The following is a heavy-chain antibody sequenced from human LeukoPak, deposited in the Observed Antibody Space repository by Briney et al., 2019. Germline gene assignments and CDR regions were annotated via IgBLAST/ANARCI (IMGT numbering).Heavy chain of an antibody. CDR2: IRYDGSNK. V-gene: IGHV3-30*02. Sequence: PGGSLRLSCAASGFTFSSYGMHWVRQAPGKGLEWVAFIRYDGSNKYYADSVKGRFTISRDNSRNTLYLQMNSLRAEDTAVCYCASPRRSGSYYDYWGQGTLVTVSS. D-gene: IGHD1-26*01. CDR1: GFTFSSYG. CDR3: ASPRRSGSYYDY. J-gene: IGHJ4*02.